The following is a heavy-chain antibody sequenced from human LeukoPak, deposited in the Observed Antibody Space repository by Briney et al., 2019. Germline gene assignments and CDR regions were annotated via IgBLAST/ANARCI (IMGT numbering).Heavy chain of an antibody. D-gene: IGHD2-2*02. CDR2: IKPDGSEK. Sequence: GGSLRLSCAASGFTFSNYWMSWVRQAPGKGLEWVANIKPDGSEKFYVDSVKGRFTVSRDDAKNSLYLQMDGLRAEDTAVYYCARGSTYTSSGFDFWGQGTLVTVSS. V-gene: IGHV3-7*01. J-gene: IGHJ4*02. CDR1: GFTFSNYW. CDR3: ARGSTYTSSGFDF.